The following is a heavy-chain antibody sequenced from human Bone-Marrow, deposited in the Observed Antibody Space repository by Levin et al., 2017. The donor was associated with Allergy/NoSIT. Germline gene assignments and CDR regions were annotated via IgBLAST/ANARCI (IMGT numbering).Heavy chain of an antibody. Sequence: LSLTCAGSGVSFSNYYMTWIRQVPGKGLEWVSYISTSDSTIYYADSVKGRFTISRDNAKKSVYLQMDSLRVEDTAVYYCAGGYYYESTGYFGQYAMDVWGQGTTVTVSS. CDR2: ISTSDSTI. CDR1: GVSFSNYY. J-gene: IGHJ6*02. CDR3: AGGYYYESTGYFGQYAMDV. D-gene: IGHD3-22*01. V-gene: IGHV3-11*01.